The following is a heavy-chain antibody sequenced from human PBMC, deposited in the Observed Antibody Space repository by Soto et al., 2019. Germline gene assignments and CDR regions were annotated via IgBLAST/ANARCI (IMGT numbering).Heavy chain of an antibody. CDR1: GFTFSNYW. J-gene: IGHJ6*03. V-gene: IGHV3-74*01. D-gene: IGHD2-15*01. CDR3: ARGDCVGGSCYSLAGSFYYDMDV. Sequence: EVKLVESGGGLVQPGGSLRLSCAASGFTFSNYWMYWVRQAPGQGLVWVSRINSDGSVSRYADSVQGRLTISRDNVKNTLYLQMNSLRVEDTAVYYCARGDCVGGSCYSLAGSFYYDMDVWGKGTTVTVFS. CDR2: INSDGSVS.